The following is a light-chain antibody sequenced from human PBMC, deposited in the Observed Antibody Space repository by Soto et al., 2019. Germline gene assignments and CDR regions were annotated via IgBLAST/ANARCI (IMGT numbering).Light chain of an antibody. Sequence: DIQMTQSPSSVSASVGDRVTITCRASQDITKYVAWYQQSPGKVPKLLIYDASTLQSGVPSRFSGSGSGTEFTLTISSLQTEDVATYYCQRYNSASLTFGGGTKVDIK. CDR1: QDITKY. V-gene: IGKV1-27*01. CDR2: DAS. J-gene: IGKJ4*01. CDR3: QRYNSASLT.